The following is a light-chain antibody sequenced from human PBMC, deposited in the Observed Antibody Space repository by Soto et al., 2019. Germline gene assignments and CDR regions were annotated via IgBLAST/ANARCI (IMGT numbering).Light chain of an antibody. CDR3: AAWDDSLNGVYV. V-gene: IGLV1-44*01. CDR1: RSNIGSNN. CDR2: SKD. J-gene: IGLJ1*01. Sequence: QSVLTQPPSASGTPGQRVTISCSGSRSNIGSNNVYWYQQLPGTAPQLLINSKDKRPSWVPARCSGSKSGTTAALVTTGGQYADEADYYCAAWDDSLNGVYVFGPGTKVTVL.